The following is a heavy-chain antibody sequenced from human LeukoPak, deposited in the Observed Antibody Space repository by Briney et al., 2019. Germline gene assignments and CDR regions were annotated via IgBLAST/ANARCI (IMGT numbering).Heavy chain of an antibody. Sequence: GSLRLSCAASGLTFSSYGMHWVRQAPGKGLEWVAVISHDGGRKYYADSVKGRFTITRDNSKNTLYLQMNSLRAEDTAVFYCAKGSGATLDYWGQGTLVTVSS. J-gene: IGHJ4*02. CDR1: GLTFSSYG. CDR2: ISHDGGRK. V-gene: IGHV3-30*18. CDR3: AKGSGATLDY. D-gene: IGHD1-26*01.